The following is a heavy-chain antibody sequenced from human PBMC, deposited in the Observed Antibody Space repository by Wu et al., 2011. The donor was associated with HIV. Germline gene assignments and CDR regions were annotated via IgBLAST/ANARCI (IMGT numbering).Heavy chain of an antibody. D-gene: IGHD2-21*02. CDR1: GGTFTSYG. V-gene: IGHV1-69*04. CDR3: ARDPLVRGRTWRLQNYFDP. Sequence: QVRLVQSGAEVKKPGSSVKVSCRASGGTFTSYGTTWVRQAPGQGLEWMGNIVPILGTSNYAQKFQGRLTITADKSTTTVYMELTRLTSEDTATYYCARDPLVRGRTWRLQNYFDPWGQGTLVIVSS. J-gene: IGHJ5*02. CDR2: IVPILGTS.